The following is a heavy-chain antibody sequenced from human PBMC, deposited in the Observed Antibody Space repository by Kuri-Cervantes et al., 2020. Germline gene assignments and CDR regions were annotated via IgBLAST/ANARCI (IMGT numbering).Heavy chain of an antibody. CDR3: AKDRTMLRDVDV. J-gene: IGHJ6*02. CDR1: GFTFSSYA. D-gene: IGHD3-10*01. V-gene: IGHV3-23*01. CDR2: ISGSGGST. Sequence: GESLKISCAASGFTFSSYAMSWVRQAPGKGLEWVSAISGSGGSTYYADSVKGRFTISRDNSKNTLYLQMNSLRAEDTAVYYCAKDRTMLRDVDVWGQGTTVTVSS.